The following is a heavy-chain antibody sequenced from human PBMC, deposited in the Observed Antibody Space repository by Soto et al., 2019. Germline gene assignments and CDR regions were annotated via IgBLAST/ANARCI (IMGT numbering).Heavy chain of an antibody. D-gene: IGHD2-15*01. Sequence: PSETLSRTCAVSNYSISSGYYWGCIRQPPEKGLEYIGSIFHTGSTYYNPSLKSRVIISVDTSKNQFSLRLNSVTAADTAVYFCARVEAAKFFAHWGQGTLVTVSS. CDR1: NYSISSGYY. J-gene: IGHJ4*02. CDR3: ARVEAAKFFAH. V-gene: IGHV4-38-2*01. CDR2: IFHTGST.